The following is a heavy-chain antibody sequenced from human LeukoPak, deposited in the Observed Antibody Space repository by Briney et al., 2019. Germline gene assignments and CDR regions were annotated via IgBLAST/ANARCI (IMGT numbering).Heavy chain of an antibody. CDR2: IYHSGST. CDR1: GGSLRGTNW. V-gene: IGHV4-4*02. Sequence: SETLSLTCAVSGGSLRGTNWWSWVRQPPGKGLEWIGEIYHSGSTNYNPSLKSRVTMSVDKSKNQFSLKLSSVTAADTAVYYCARRVDLFHSDYWGQGTLVTVSS. CDR3: ARRVDLFHSDY. D-gene: IGHD2-21*01. J-gene: IGHJ4*02.